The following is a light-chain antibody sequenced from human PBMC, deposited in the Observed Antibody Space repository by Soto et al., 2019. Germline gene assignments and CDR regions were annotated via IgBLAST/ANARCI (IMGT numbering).Light chain of an antibody. V-gene: IGLV4-60*02. CDR3: ETWDSNTRV. CDR2: LEASGSY. Sequence: QSVLTQSSSASASLGSSVKLTCTLTSGHNSYIIAWHQQQPGKAPRFLMKLEASGSYNKGSGVPDRFSGSSSGADRYLTISNLQFEDEADYYCETWDSNTRVFGTGTKLTVL. J-gene: IGLJ1*01. CDR1: SGHNSYI.